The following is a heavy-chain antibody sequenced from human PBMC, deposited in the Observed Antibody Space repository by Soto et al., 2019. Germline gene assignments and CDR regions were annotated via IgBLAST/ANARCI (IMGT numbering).Heavy chain of an antibody. CDR1: GGSISSGDYY. Sequence: SETLSLTCTVSGGSISSGDYYWSWIRQHPGKGLEWIGYIYYSGSTYYNPSLKSRVTISVDTSKNQFSLKLSSVTAADTAVYYFARYGVQNWRSSYYYGMDVWGQGTTVTVSS. J-gene: IGHJ6*02. D-gene: IGHD1-1*01. V-gene: IGHV4-31*03. CDR2: IYYSGST. CDR3: ARYGVQNWRSSYYYGMDV.